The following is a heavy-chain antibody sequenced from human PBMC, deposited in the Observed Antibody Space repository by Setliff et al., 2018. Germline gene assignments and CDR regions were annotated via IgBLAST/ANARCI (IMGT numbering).Heavy chain of an antibody. J-gene: IGHJ4*02. CDR1: GASISRTSYY. CDR3: ARHGGWSPFDF. CDR2: VSFSGST. D-gene: IGHD3-16*01. Sequence: SETLSLTCNVSGASISRTSYYWAWIRQPPGKGLEWIGSVSFSGSTYYNPSLKSRGTISVDKSQTQFSLRLTSVTAADTAVYYCARHGGWSPFDFWGQGTLVTVSS. V-gene: IGHV4-39*01.